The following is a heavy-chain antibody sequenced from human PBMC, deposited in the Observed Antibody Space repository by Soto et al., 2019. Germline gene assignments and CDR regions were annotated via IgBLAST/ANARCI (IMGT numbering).Heavy chain of an antibody. V-gene: IGHV5-51*01. CDR1: GFTFDDYA. J-gene: IGHJ3*01. CDR2: IYPSDSDT. CDR3: ARKPGTAFDV. Sequence: GGSLRLSCAASGFTFDDYAMHWVRQMPGKGLEWMGIIYPSDSDTRYSPSFQGQVTISADKSISTAYLQWSSLKASDTAMYYCARKPGTAFDVWGQGTMVTVSS. D-gene: IGHD3-10*01.